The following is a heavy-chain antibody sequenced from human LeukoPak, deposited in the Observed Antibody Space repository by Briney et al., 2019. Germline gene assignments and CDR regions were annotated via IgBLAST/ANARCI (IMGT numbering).Heavy chain of an antibody. D-gene: IGHD3-16*01. CDR3: ARHGYAIDY. CDR2: IYPADSDI. V-gene: IGHV5-51*01. CDR1: GYSINNYW. Sequence: GESLKISCKGSGYSINNYWIGWVRQMPGKGLEWMGIIYPADSDIRYSPSFQGQVTISADKSITTVFLQWSSLKASDTAMYYCARHGYAIDYWGQGTLVTVSS. J-gene: IGHJ4*02.